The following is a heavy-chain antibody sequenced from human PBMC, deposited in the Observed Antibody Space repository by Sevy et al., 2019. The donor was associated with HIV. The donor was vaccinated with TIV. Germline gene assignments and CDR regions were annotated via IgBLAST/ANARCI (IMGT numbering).Heavy chain of an antibody. CDR3: ARVRRPGIAVAGGTFDY. V-gene: IGHV1-69*06. CDR1: GGTFSSYA. J-gene: IGHJ4*02. CDR2: IIPIFGTA. D-gene: IGHD6-19*01. Sequence: ASVKVSCKASGGTFSSYAISWMRQAPGQGLEWMGGIIPIFGTANYAQKFQGRVTITADKSTSTAYMELSSLRSEDTAVYYCARVRRPGIAVAGGTFDYWGQGTLVTVSS.